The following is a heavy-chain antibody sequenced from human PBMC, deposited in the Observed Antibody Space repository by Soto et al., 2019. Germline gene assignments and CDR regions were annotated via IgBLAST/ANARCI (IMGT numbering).Heavy chain of an antibody. CDR3: VRDGCDSITCSPPSWFDP. CDR2: IWYDGSNK. CDR1: GFTFSSYG. Sequence: QVQLVESGGGVVQPGRSLRLSCEASGFTFSSYGMNWVRQAPGKGLEWVAVIWYDGSNKFYADSVKGRFTISRDNSKNTVSLQMNSLGAEDTAVYYCVRDGCDSITCSPPSWFDPWGQGTLVTVSS. D-gene: IGHD3-22*01. V-gene: IGHV3-33*01. J-gene: IGHJ5*02.